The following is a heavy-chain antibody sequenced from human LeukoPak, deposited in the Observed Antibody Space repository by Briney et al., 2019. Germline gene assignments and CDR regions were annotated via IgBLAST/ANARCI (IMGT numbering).Heavy chain of an antibody. CDR1: GFTFSSYA. Sequence: GGSLRLSCAASGFTFSSYAMHWVRQAPGKGLEWVAVISFDGSNKYYADSVKGRFTISRDNSKNTVYLQMNSLRADDTAVYYCARALDYFGPGRIDYWGQGNLVTVSS. V-gene: IGHV3-30-3*01. CDR3: ARALDYFGPGRIDY. CDR2: ISFDGSNK. J-gene: IGHJ4*02. D-gene: IGHD3-10*01.